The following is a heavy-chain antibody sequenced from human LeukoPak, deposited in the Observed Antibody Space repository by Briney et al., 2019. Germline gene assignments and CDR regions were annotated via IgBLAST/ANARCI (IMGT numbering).Heavy chain of an antibody. V-gene: IGHV4-61*02. J-gene: IGHJ3*02. D-gene: IGHD3-22*01. CDR2: IYTSGST. CDR3: ARDLYYYDSSGYYLWGFDI. CDR1: GGSISSGSYC. Sequence: PSQTLSLTCTVSGGSISSGSYCWSWLPQPAGKGLEWLGRIYTSGSTNYNPSLKSRGTISVDTSKNQYSLKLSSVTAADTAVYYCARDLYYYDSSGYYLWGFDIWGQGTMVTVSS.